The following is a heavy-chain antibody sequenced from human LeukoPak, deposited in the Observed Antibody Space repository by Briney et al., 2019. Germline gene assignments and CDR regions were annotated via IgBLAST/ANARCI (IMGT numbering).Heavy chain of an antibody. V-gene: IGHV3-30*04. Sequence: GGSLRLSCAASGFTFSSYAMHWVRQAPGKGLEWVAVISYDGSNKYYADSVKGRFTISRDNSKNTLYLQMNSLRAEDTAVYYCARMTTVKGFDYWGQGTLVTVSS. D-gene: IGHD4-11*01. CDR1: GFTFSSYA. J-gene: IGHJ4*02. CDR3: ARMTTVKGFDY. CDR2: ISYDGSNK.